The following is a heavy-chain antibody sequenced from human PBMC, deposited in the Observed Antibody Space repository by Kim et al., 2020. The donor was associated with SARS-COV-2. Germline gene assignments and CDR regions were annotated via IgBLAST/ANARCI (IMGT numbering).Heavy chain of an antibody. V-gene: IGHV4-34*01. CDR1: GGSFSGYY. Sequence: SETLSLTCAVYGGSFSGYYWSWIRQPPGKGLEWIGEINHSGSTNYNPSLKSRVTISVDTSKNQFSLKLSSVTAADTAVYYCARSLGYCSSTSCYLYYYYGMDVWGQGTTVTVSS. J-gene: IGHJ6*02. D-gene: IGHD2-2*01. CDR3: ARSLGYCSSTSCYLYYYYGMDV. CDR2: INHSGST.